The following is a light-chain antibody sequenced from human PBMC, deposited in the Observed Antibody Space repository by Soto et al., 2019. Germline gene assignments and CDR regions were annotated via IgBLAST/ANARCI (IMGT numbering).Light chain of an antibody. Sequence: IVLTQPPATLSLSPGQRATLSCRASQNSSNYLIWYQQKPGQAPRLLIYDVSNRATGIPARFSGSGSGTDFALTISSLQPEDFATYYCQQLSSSPLTFGGGTKV. CDR1: QNSSNY. CDR3: QQLSSSPLT. CDR2: DVS. J-gene: IGKJ4*01. V-gene: IGKV3-11*01.